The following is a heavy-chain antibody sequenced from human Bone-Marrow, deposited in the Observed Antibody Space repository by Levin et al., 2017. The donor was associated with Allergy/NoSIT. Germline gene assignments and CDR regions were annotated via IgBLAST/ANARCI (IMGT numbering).Heavy chain of an antibody. CDR2: IFSGGNT. D-gene: IGHD3-9*01. J-gene: IGHJ1*01. CDR3: ATTYYDILTGSEYFQH. V-gene: IGHV3-53*01. Sequence: LSLTCAASGFIVSSNYMSWVRQAPGKGLEWVSIIFSGGNTYYADSVKGRFTISRDNSKNTLYLQMNTLRAEDTAMYYCATTYYDILTGSEYFQHWGQGTLVTVSS. CDR1: GFIVSSNY.